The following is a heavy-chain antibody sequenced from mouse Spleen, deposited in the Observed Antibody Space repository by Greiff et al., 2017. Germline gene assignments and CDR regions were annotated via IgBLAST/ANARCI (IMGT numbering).Heavy chain of an antibody. J-gene: IGHJ3*01. CDR3: TRLLLGAY. CDR2: IDPETGGT. Sequence: QVQLQQSGAELVRPGASVTLSCKASGYTFTDYEMHWVKQTPVHGLEWIGAIDPETGGTAYNQKFKGKAILTADKSSSTAYMELRSLTSGDSAVYYCTRLLLGAYWGQGTLVTVSA. CDR1: GYTFTDYE. D-gene: IGHD2-10*01. V-gene: IGHV1-15*01.